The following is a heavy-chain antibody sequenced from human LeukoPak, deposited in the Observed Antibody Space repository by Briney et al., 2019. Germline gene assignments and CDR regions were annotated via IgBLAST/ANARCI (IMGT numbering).Heavy chain of an antibody. CDR2: ISGSGSST. CDR1: GFTFSSYA. Sequence: GGSLRLSCAASGFTFSSYAMSWVRQAPGKGLEWVSAISGSGSSTYYADSVKGRFTISRDNVRNSLYLQMNSLRVDDTAVYYCARDGAPRTDYWGQGTLVTVSS. V-gene: IGHV3-23*01. J-gene: IGHJ4*02. CDR3: ARDGAPRTDY. D-gene: IGHD3-16*01.